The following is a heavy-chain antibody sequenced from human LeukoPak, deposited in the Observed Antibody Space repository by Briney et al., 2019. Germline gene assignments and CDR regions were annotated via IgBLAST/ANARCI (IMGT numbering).Heavy chain of an antibody. D-gene: IGHD6-6*01. CDR3: AREYSSSSGSVSDY. V-gene: IGHV3-48*02. CDR2: ITSSSSTI. CDR1: GFTFSSYN. J-gene: IGHJ4*02. Sequence: GGSLRLSCAASGFTFSSYNMNWVRQAPGKGLEWVSYITSSSSTIYYADSVKGRFTISRDNAKNSLYLQMNSLRDEDTAVYYCAREYSSSSGSVSDYWGQGTMVTVSS.